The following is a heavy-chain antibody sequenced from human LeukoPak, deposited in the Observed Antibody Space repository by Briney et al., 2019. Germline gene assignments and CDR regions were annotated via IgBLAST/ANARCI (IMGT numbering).Heavy chain of an antibody. D-gene: IGHD3-16*02. CDR2: ISWNSGSI. V-gene: IGHV3-9*01. CDR3: AKASSWGSYRYDYFDY. J-gene: IGHJ4*02. CDR1: GFTFSNYA. Sequence: GGSLRLSCAASGFTFSNYAMSWVRQAPGKGLEWVSGISWNSGSIGYADSVKGRFTISRDNAKNSLYLQMNSLRAEDTALYYCAKASSWGSYRYDYFDYWGQGTLVTVSS.